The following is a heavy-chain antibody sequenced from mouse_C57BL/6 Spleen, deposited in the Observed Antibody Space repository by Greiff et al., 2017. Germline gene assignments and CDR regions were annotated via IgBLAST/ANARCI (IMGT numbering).Heavy chain of an antibody. J-gene: IGHJ2*01. CDR2: IYPGDGDT. Sequence: VQLQQSGAELVKPGASVKISCKASGYAFSSYWMNWVKQRPGKGLEWIGQIYPGDGDTNYNGKFKGKATLTADKSSSKAYMQLSSLTSEYSAVYFCARSGYSNPWDLFDYWGQGTTLTVSS. CDR1: GYAFSSYW. CDR3: ARSGYSNPWDLFDY. D-gene: IGHD2-5*01. V-gene: IGHV1-80*01.